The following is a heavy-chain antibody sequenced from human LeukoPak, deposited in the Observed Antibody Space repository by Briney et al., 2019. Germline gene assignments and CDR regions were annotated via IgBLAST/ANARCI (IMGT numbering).Heavy chain of an antibody. V-gene: IGHV3-48*01. J-gene: IGHJ6*03. CDR3: PKDYAGGWPKRGMDV. CDR2: ISSSSSTI. CDR1: GFTVSSNY. D-gene: IGHD3-16*01. Sequence: PGGSLRLSCAASGFTVSSNYMSWVRQAPGKGLEWVSYISSSSSTIHYADSVKGRFTISRDNSKKTVYLQMNSLRAEDTAVYYCPKDYAGGWPKRGMDVWGKGATVTVSS.